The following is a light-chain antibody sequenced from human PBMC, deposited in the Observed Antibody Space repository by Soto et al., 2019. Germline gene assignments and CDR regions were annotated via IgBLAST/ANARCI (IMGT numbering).Light chain of an antibody. CDR1: QSVSSSY. CDR2: GAS. Sequence: EIVLTQSPGTLSLSPGDRATLSCRASQSVSSSYLAWYQQRPGQAPRLLIYGASNRATGIPDRFGGSGSGTDFTLTISRLEPEDFAGYYCQQYGSSIIFGPGTKVDI. J-gene: IGKJ3*01. V-gene: IGKV3-20*01. CDR3: QQYGSSII.